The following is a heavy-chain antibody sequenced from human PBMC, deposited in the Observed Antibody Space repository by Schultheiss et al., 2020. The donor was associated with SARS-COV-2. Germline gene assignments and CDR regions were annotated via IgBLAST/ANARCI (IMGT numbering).Heavy chain of an antibody. J-gene: IGHJ3*02. Sequence: SETLSLTCAVYGGSFSGYYWSWIRQPPGKGLEWIGEINHSGSTNYNPSLKSRVTISVDTSKNQFSLKLSSVTAADTAVYYCAREPGSTSYAFDIWGQGTXXTVSS. CDR3: AREPGSTSYAFDI. CDR1: GGSFSGYY. CDR2: INHSGST. V-gene: IGHV4-34*01. D-gene: IGHD2-2*01.